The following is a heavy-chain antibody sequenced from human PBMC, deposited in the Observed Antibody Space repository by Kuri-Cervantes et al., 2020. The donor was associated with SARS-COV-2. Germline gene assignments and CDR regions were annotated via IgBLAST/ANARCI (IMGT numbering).Heavy chain of an antibody. CDR3: AREMATITSHGYFDY. D-gene: IGHD5-24*01. V-gene: IGHV1-69*04. CDR2: IIPILGIS. CDR1: GGTFSSYA. Sequence: VKVSCKASGGTFSSYAISWVRQAPGQGLEWMGRIIPILGISNYAQKFQGRVTITADKSTSTAYMELSSLRSEDTAVYYWAREMATITSHGYFDYWGQGTLVTVSS. J-gene: IGHJ4*02.